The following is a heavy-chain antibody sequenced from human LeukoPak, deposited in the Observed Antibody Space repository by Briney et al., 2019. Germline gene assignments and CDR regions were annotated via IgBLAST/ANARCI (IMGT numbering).Heavy chain of an antibody. CDR3: ARDYYGSGSYSASGFRTASFDP. Sequence: KPGGSLRLSCAASGFTFSDYYMSWIRQAPGKGLEWVSYISSSGSTIYYADSVKGRFTISRDNAKNSLYLQMNSLRAEDTAVYYCARDYYGSGSYSASGFRTASFDPWGQGTLVTVSS. V-gene: IGHV3-11*01. D-gene: IGHD3-10*01. CDR1: GFTFSDYY. J-gene: IGHJ5*02. CDR2: ISSSGSTI.